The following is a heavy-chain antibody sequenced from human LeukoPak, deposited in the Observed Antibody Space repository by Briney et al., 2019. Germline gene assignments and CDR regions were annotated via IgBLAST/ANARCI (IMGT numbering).Heavy chain of an antibody. CDR1: GFTFSNHW. CDR3: ARSADTAMVIESGPNAFDI. D-gene: IGHD5-18*01. V-gene: IGHV3-33*08. CDR2: IWYDGSNK. Sequence: GGSLRLSCAASGFTFSNHWMTWVRQAPGKGLEWVAVIWYDGSNKYYADSVKGRFTISRDNSKNTLYLQMNSLRAEDTAVYYCARSADTAMVIESGPNAFDIWGQGTMVTVSS. J-gene: IGHJ3*02.